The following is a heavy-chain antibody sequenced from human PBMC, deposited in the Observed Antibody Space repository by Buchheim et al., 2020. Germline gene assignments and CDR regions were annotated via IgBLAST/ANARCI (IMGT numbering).Heavy chain of an antibody. CDR1: GFTLSDAW. V-gene: IGHV3-15*01. Sequence: EVQLVESGGGLVKPGGSLRLSCAASGFTLSDAWMSWVRQAPGKGLEWVGRIKSRTDGGTTDHAAPVKGRFTIPRDDSENTLYLQMNSLKTEDTAVYYCTTELSGSYYSLGYWGQGTL. D-gene: IGHD1-26*01. CDR2: IKSRTDGGTT. CDR3: TTELSGSYYSLGY. J-gene: IGHJ4*02.